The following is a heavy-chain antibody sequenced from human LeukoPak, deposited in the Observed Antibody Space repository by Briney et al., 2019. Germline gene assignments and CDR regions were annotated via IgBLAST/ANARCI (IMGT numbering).Heavy chain of an antibody. V-gene: IGHV3-23*01. J-gene: IGHJ4*02. Sequence: GGSLRLSCAASGFTFSSYAMSWVRQAPGKGLEWVSSLTAGGERTFYADSVKGRFTISRDNSKDTLYLQINSLRAGDTAVYYCAKDLGYSYGCSDYWGQGTLVTVSS. D-gene: IGHD5-18*01. CDR3: AKDLGYSYGCSDY. CDR2: LTAGGERT. CDR1: GFTFSSYA.